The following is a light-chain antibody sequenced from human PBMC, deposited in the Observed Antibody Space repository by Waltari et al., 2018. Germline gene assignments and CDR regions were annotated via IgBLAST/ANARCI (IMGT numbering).Light chain of an antibody. CDR2: KTS. Sequence: QMTHSPSTLSASVGDRVTITCRASQNINNWLAWYQQKPGKAPKLLIYKTSTLQVGVPLRFSGSASGTEFTLTISSLQPDDLATYYCLQYHSFHTFGQGTKLDIK. CDR3: LQYHSFHT. V-gene: IGKV1-5*03. J-gene: IGKJ2*01. CDR1: QNINNW.